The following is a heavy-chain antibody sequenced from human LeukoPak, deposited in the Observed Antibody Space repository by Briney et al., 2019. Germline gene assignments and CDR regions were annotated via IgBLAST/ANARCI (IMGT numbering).Heavy chain of an antibody. CDR1: GYTFTGYY. CDR3: ARAYYYDSSGLVSHFDY. D-gene: IGHD3-22*01. V-gene: IGHV1-2*04. J-gene: IGHJ4*02. CDR2: INPNSGGT. Sequence: RASVKVSCKASGYTFTGYYMHWVRQAPGQGLKWMGWINPNSGGTNYAQKFQGWVTVTRDTSISTAYMELSRLRSDDTAVYYCARAYYYDSSGLVSHFDYWGQGTLVTVSS.